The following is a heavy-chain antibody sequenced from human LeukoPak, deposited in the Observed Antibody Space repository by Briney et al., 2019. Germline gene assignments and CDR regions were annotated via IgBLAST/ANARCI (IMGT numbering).Heavy chain of an antibody. Sequence: GASVKVSCKASGYTFTGYYMHWVRQAPGQGLEWMGWINPKSGGTNYAQKFQGRVTMTRDTSISTAYMELSRLRSDDTAVYYCARVVDTAMVYDYWGQGTLVTVSS. D-gene: IGHD5-18*01. CDR3: ARVVDTAMVYDY. CDR2: INPKSGGT. V-gene: IGHV1-2*02. CDR1: GYTFTGYY. J-gene: IGHJ4*02.